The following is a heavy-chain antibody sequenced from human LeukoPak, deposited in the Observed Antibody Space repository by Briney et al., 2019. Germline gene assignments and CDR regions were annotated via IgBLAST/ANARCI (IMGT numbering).Heavy chain of an antibody. J-gene: IGHJ3*02. CDR3: ARDGVAAAANDAFDI. V-gene: IGHV3-74*01. Sequence: PGVSLRLSCPPSGFTFSSYWMHWVRQAPAEGRVWVSRINSDGSSTRYADSVKGRFTISRDNAKNTLYLQMNSLRAEDTAVYYCARDGVAAAANDAFDIWGQGTMVTVSS. CDR2: INSDGSST. CDR1: GFTFSSYW. D-gene: IGHD6-13*01.